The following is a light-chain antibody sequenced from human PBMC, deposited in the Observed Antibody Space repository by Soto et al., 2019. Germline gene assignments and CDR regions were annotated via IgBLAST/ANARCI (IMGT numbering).Light chain of an antibody. J-gene: IGLJ3*02. CDR2: DNN. CDR1: SSNIGNNY. V-gene: IGLV1-51*01. Sequence: QSVLTQPPSVSAAPGQKVTISCSGSSSNIGNNYVSWYQQLPGTAPKLLIYDNNKRPSGIPDRFSGSKSGTSATLAISELRSEDEADYYCAAWDDALSGRWLFGGGTKLTVL. CDR3: AAWDDALSGRWL.